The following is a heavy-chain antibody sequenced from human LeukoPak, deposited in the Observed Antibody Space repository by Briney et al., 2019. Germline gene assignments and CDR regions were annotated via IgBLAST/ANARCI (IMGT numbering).Heavy chain of an antibody. V-gene: IGHV4-39*07. CDR3: ARGEQWLVS. CDR1: GGSISLSYYY. D-gene: IGHD6-19*01. J-gene: IGHJ4*02. CDR2: VYYSGTT. Sequence: PSETLSLTCSVSGGSISLSYYYWGWIRQPPGKALGWIGSVYYSGTTSYNPSLKSRVTISVDMSKNHFSLRLSSVTAADTAMYYCARGEQWLVSWGQGTLVTVSS.